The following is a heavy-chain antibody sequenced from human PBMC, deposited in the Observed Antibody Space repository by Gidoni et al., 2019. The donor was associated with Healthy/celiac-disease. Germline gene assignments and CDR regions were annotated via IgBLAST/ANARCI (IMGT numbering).Heavy chain of an antibody. CDR3: ARLSAVAGTSHPLYYFDY. Sequence: QLQLQESGPGLVKPSETLSLTCTVSGGSISSSSYYWGWIRQPPGKGLEWIGSIYYSGSTYYNPSLKSRVTISVDTSKNQFSLKLSSVTAADTAVYYCARLSAVAGTSHPLYYFDYWGQGTLVTVSS. CDR1: GGSISSSSYY. V-gene: IGHV4-39*01. D-gene: IGHD6-19*01. CDR2: IYYSGST. J-gene: IGHJ4*02.